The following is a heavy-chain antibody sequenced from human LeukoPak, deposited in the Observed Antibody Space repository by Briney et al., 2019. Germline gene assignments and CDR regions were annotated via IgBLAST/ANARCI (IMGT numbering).Heavy chain of an antibody. J-gene: IGHJ4*02. V-gene: IGHV3-21*01. CDR3: ARDSGSHRGDY. Sequence: GESLRLSCAASGFTFSTYSMNWVRQAPGKGLEWVSSITRNSYIYYADSVKGRFTISRDNAKNSLYLQMNSLRAEDTAVYYCARDSGSHRGDYWGQGTLVTVSS. CDR1: GFTFSTYS. D-gene: IGHD1-26*01. CDR2: ITRNSYI.